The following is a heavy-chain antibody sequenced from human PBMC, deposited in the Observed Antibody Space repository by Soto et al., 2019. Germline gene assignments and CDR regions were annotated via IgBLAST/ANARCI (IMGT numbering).Heavy chain of an antibody. CDR3: ARDLELRDPVGIVAFDI. CDR1: GFTFSSYS. Sequence: GGSLRLSCAASGFTFSSYSMNWVRQAPGKGLEWVSYISSSSSTIYYADSVKGRFTISRDNAKNSLYLQMNSLRAEDTAVYYCARDLELRDPVGIVAFDIWGQGTMVTVSS. CDR2: ISSSSSTI. V-gene: IGHV3-48*01. J-gene: IGHJ3*02. D-gene: IGHD1-7*01.